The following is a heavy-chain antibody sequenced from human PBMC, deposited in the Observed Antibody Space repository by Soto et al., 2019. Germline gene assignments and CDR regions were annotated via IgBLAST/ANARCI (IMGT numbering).Heavy chain of an antibody. CDR3: ARLEGLDTISYYVNF. J-gene: IGHJ4*02. CDR2: IYYRGHP. CDR1: RDSITSDKYY. D-gene: IGHD1-1*01. V-gene: IGHV4-39*01. Sequence: SXSLSLTCSVPRDSITSDKYYWGWILRPPGKGLEWIGRIYYRGHPYYNPSLQPRVTISLDKSKSQFSLRLNSVTAEDSAVYFCARLEGLDTISYYVNFWGPGGQVTVSS.